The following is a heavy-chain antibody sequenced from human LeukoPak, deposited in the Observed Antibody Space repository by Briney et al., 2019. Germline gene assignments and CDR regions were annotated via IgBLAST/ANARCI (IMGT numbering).Heavy chain of an antibody. Sequence: PGGSLRLSCAASGFTVISNYMTWGRQAPGKGLEWVSVIYSGGSTYYADSVKGRFTISRDNPKNTLYLQMNSLRAEDTAVYYCARGADYFDYWGQGTLVTVSS. CDR1: GFTVISNY. V-gene: IGHV3-66*02. CDR3: ARGADYFDY. CDR2: IYSGGST. J-gene: IGHJ4*02.